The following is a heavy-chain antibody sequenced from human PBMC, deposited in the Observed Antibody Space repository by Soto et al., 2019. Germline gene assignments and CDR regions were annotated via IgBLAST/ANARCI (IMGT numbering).Heavy chain of an antibody. D-gene: IGHD2-21*02. J-gene: IGHJ4*02. CDR1: GFIFRDYL. Sequence: QVQLVESGGGVVQPGTSLRLSCKASGFIFRDYLIHWVRQAPGKGLEWLAVLSFDGTAEYYADSTRGRFTISRDIPKSTTDPVINNVRREDTAMYYCARVATRLQSMEVLEYWGQGTLVTVPS. CDR2: LSFDGTAE. V-gene: IGHV3-30*03. CDR3: ARVATRLQSMEVLEY.